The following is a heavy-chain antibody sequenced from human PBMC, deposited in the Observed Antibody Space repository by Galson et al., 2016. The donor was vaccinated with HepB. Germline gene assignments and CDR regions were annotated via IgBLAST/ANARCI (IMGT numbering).Heavy chain of an antibody. Sequence: SLRLSCAASGFTFSSYGMHWVRQAPGKGLEWVADIWFDGSNKNYVDSVRGRFTISRDNSKNTMYLQMNTRRAEDTAVYYRARGTFCSGDSCYSPAFDMWGQGTMGTVSS. J-gene: IGHJ3*02. CDR3: ARGTFCSGDSCYSPAFDM. D-gene: IGHD2-15*01. V-gene: IGHV3-33*01. CDR2: IWFDGSNK. CDR1: GFTFSSYG.